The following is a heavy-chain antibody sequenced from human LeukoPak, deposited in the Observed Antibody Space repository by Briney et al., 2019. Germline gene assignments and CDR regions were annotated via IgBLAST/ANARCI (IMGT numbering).Heavy chain of an antibody. Sequence: GVSLRLYCSASGFTFSSYAMSWVRQAPGKGLEWVSSISGNSGSTYYADSVKGRFTISRDNSNNTLYLQMNSLRAEDVSVYYCAKSTKSRERVDYWGQGTLVTVSS. V-gene: IGHV3-23*01. CDR1: GFTFSSYA. CDR3: AKSTKSRERVDY. J-gene: IGHJ4*02. D-gene: IGHD6-13*01. CDR2: ISGNSGST.